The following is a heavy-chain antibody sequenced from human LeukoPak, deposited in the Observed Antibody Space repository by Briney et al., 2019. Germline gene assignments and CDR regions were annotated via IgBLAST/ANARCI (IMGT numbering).Heavy chain of an antibody. CDR2: INSDGSST. D-gene: IGHD6-19*01. CDR1: GFTFSSNW. CDR3: GRDVAGRNFDY. V-gene: IGHV3-74*01. J-gene: IGHJ4*02. Sequence: GGSLRLSCAASGFTFSSNWMHWVRQAPGKGLVWVSRINSDGSSTTYADSVKGRFTVSRDNAKNTLYLQMNRLRADDTAAYYCGRDVAGRNFDYWGQGTLVTVSS.